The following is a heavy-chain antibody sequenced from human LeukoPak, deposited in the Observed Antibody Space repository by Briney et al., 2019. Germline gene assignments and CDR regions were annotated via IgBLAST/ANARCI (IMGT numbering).Heavy chain of an antibody. Sequence: GGSLRLSCAASGFTFSSYWMSWVRQAPGKGLEWVANIKQDGSEKYYVDSVKGRFTISRDNAKNSLYLQMNSLRAEDTAVYYCARESRLGYCSGGSCYSLYCYYMDVWGKGTTVTVSS. CDR1: GFTFSSYW. CDR3: ARESRLGYCSGGSCYSLYCYYMDV. V-gene: IGHV3-7*01. J-gene: IGHJ6*03. D-gene: IGHD2-15*01. CDR2: IKQDGSEK.